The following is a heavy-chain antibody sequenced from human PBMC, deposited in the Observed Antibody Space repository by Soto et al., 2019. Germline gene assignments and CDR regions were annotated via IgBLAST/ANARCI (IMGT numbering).Heavy chain of an antibody. Sequence: GSLRLSCAASGFSFSGYAMSWVRQTPGKGLEWVSGISGGGASTYYADSVRGRFTISRDNSKNTLSLQMNSLRAEDTAVYYCAKAPGFSSYYYAMDVWGQGTTVTVSS. J-gene: IGHJ6*02. CDR3: AKAPGFSSYYYAMDV. CDR1: GFSFSGYA. V-gene: IGHV3-23*01. D-gene: IGHD3-3*01. CDR2: ISGGGAST.